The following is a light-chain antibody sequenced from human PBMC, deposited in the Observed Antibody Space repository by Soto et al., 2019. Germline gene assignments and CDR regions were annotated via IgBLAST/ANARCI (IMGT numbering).Light chain of an antibody. J-gene: IGLJ3*02. V-gene: IGLV1-40*01. CDR1: SSNIGAGYD. CDR2: ANN. CDR3: QSYDSSLSGSGV. Sequence: QSVLTQPPSVSGAPGQRVTISCSGSSSNIGAGYDVHWYQQLPGTAPKLLISANNIRRSGVPDRFSGSKSGTSATLAITGLQAEDEADYYCQSYDSSLSGSGVFGGGTKLTVL.